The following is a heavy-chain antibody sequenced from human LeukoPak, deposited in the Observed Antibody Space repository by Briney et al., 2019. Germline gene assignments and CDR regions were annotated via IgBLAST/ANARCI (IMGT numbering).Heavy chain of an antibody. CDR2: ISYDGSNK. V-gene: IGHV3-30*18. CDR1: GFTFSSYG. Sequence: GGALRLSCAASGFTFSSYGMHWVRQAPGKGLEGVAVISYDGSNKYYADSVKGRFTNSRDNSKNTLYRQMNRLRAEDTAVYYCAKIIGVQQQLVDYWGQGTLVTVSS. D-gene: IGHD6-13*01. J-gene: IGHJ4*02. CDR3: AKIIGVQQQLVDY.